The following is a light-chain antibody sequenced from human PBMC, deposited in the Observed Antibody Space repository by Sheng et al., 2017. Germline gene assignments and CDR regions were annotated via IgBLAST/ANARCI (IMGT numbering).Light chain of an antibody. CDR3: QQVDDYPLT. CDR1: QGIGSH. Sequence: IQLTQSPSSLSAFVGDRVTITCRASQGIGSHLAWYQQKPGEAPNLLIFDASTLQSGVPSRFSGSGSGTDFTLTISSLQPEDFATYYCQQVDDYPLTFGGGTKVEIK. V-gene: IGKV1-9*01. J-gene: IGKJ4*01. CDR2: DAS.